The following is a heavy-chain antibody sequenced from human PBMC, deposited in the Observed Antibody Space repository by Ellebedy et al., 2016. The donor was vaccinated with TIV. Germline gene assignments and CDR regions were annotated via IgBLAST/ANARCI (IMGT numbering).Heavy chain of an antibody. D-gene: IGHD5-12*01. Sequence: PGGSLRLSCAASEFTFNTYGMNWVRQAPGKGLEWVANTKEDGSEKYYVDSVRGRFTISRDNAKNSLYLQMNSLRAEDTAVYYCARDRGYDTFDYWGQGILVTVSS. J-gene: IGHJ4*02. CDR1: EFTFNTYG. CDR3: ARDRGYDTFDY. V-gene: IGHV3-7*01. CDR2: TKEDGSEK.